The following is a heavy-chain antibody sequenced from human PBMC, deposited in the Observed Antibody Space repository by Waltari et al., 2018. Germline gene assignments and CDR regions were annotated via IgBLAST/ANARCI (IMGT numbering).Heavy chain of an antibody. V-gene: IGHV3-74*01. CDR1: GVTFSDTW. CDR3: ATAGNYRFDF. D-gene: IGHD1-26*01. Sequence: EVQLVESGGGLVQPGGSLRLSCAVSGVTFSDTWIHWVRQTPGKGLMWVSRSNPDWRTTNYADSVTGRFTISRDNAKNMVYLQMHSLGAEDTAVYYCATAGNYRFDFWGQGTLVTVSP. J-gene: IGHJ4*02. CDR2: SNPDWRTT.